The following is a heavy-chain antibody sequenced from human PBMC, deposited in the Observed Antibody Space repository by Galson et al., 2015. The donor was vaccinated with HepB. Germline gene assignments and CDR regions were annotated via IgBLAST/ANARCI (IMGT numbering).Heavy chain of an antibody. Sequence: SLRLSCAASRFTFSSYAMSRVRQAPGEGLEWVSAISDSGDRTYYADSVRGRFTISRDNSKNTLYLQMNSLRVEDTAVYYCAKDPPPTYYFDSSGYYWGQGTLVTVSP. V-gene: IGHV3-23*01. CDR3: AKDPPPTYYFDSSGYY. D-gene: IGHD3-22*01. CDR1: RFTFSSYA. CDR2: ISDSGDRT. J-gene: IGHJ4*02.